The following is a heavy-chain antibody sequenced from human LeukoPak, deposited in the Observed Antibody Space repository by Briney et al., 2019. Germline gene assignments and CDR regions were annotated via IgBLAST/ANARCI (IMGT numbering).Heavy chain of an antibody. CDR2: IYYSGST. CDR3: ARHGTSGTNLNWFDL. J-gene: IGHJ5*01. CDR1: GGSISSFY. D-gene: IGHD1-1*01. V-gene: IGHV4-59*01. Sequence: WETLTLTCTVSGGSISSFYWSWIRQPPGKGLEWIGYIYYSGSTNYNPSLKSRVTISVDTSKNQFSLKLSSVTAADTAVYYCARHGTSGTNLNWFDLWGQGTLVSVSS.